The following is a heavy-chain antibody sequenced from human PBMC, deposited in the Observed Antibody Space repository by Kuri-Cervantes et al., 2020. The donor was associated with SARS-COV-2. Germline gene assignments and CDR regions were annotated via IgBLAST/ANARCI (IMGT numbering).Heavy chain of an antibody. V-gene: IGHV3-7*01. CDR2: IKQDGSEK. CDR1: GFTFSSYW. CDR3: ARGVRSIAAHHAFDI. J-gene: IGHJ3*02. Sequence: GGSLRLSCAASGFTFSSYWMSWVRQAPGKGLERVANIKQDGSEKYYVDSVKGRFTISRDNAKNSLYLQMNSLRAEDTAVYYCARGVRSIAAHHAFDIWGQGTMVTVSS. D-gene: IGHD6-6*01.